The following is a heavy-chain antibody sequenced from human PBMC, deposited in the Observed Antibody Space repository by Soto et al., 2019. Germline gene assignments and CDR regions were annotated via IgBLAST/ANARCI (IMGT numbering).Heavy chain of an antibody. J-gene: IGHJ4*02. V-gene: IGHV1-69*06. CDR1: GGTFNAHA. D-gene: IGHD2-15*01. CDR3: ARVRWTLSLQESDAM. Sequence: QVQLVQSGAEVKKPGSSVKVSCKGSGGTFNAHAISWVRQAPGQGLEWMGGIIPIFGTPNYAQKFKGRLTNNADTSTTTAYLELSSLRSDDTAVYFCARVRWTLSLQESDAMWGQGTLVTVSS. CDR2: IIPIFGTP.